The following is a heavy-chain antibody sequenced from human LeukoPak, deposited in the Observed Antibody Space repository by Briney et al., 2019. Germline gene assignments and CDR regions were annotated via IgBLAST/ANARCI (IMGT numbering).Heavy chain of an antibody. CDR1: GFTGSNSY. CDR2: IYSGGIT. V-gene: IGHV3-66*02. J-gene: IGHJ6*03. D-gene: IGHD4-23*01. CDR3: ARERRYGGNPEYMDV. Sequence: GGSLRLSCAASGFTGSNSYMSWVRQAPGKGLVWVSIIYSGGITYYGSSVKGRFTISRDNTTNTLYLQTNSLRVEDTAVYYCARERRYGGNPEYMDVWGKGTTVTVSS.